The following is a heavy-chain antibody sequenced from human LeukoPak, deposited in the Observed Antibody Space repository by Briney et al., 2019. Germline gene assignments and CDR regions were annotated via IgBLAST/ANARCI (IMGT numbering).Heavy chain of an antibody. CDR3: AREGYCSSTNCYNFNY. Sequence: PSETLSLTCAVYEGPLSGFFWSWVRQTPGTGLEWIGEINHSGSTNYNPSLKSRVTISLDTSKNQISLKLSSVTAADTAVYYCAREGYCSSTNCYNFNYWGQGTLVTVSS. J-gene: IGHJ4*02. V-gene: IGHV4-34*01. CDR1: EGPLSGFF. D-gene: IGHD2-2*02. CDR2: INHSGST.